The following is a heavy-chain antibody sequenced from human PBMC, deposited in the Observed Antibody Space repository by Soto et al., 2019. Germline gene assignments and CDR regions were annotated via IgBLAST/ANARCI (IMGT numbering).Heavy chain of an antibody. Sequence: GGSLRLSCGASGLSVSDNYMGWVRQAPGRGLEWVSVMYAGGDTHYADSVKGRFTISGDKSENTLYLQMNSLRDEDTGVYFCVSRIPSWVFDYWGLGTLVTVSS. D-gene: IGHD2-21*01. V-gene: IGHV3-53*01. CDR2: MYAGGDT. CDR3: VSRIPSWVFDY. J-gene: IGHJ4*01. CDR1: GLSVSDNY.